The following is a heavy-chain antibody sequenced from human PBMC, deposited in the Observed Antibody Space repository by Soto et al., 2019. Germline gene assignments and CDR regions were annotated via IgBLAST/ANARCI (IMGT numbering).Heavy chain of an antibody. CDR2: ISSSGSTI. D-gene: IGHD6-19*01. CDR1: GFTFSSYE. J-gene: IGHJ5*02. CDR3: ARDRFNGVADIINWFDP. V-gene: IGHV3-48*03. Sequence: QPGGSLRLSCAASGFTFSSYEMNWVRQAPGKWLEWVSYISSSGSTIYYADSVKGRFTISRDNAKNSLYLQMNSLRAEDTAVYYCARDRFNGVADIINWFDPWGQGXLVTVYS.